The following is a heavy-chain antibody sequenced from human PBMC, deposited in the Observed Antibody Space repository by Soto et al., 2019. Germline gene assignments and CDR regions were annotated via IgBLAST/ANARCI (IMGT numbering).Heavy chain of an antibody. CDR2: ISSSSSYI. Sequence: PGGSLRPSCAASGFTFTSYSMNWVRQAPGKGLGWVSSISSSSSYIYYADSVKGRFTISRDNAKNSLYLQMNSLRAEDTAVYDCARDIWDSFGFAPLGQGALVTVAS. CDR1: GFTFTSYS. D-gene: IGHD1-26*01. J-gene: IGHJ5*02. V-gene: IGHV3-21*01. CDR3: ARDIWDSFGFAP.